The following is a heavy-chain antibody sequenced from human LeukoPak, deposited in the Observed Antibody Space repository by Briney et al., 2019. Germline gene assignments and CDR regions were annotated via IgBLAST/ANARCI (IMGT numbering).Heavy chain of an antibody. D-gene: IGHD6-19*01. CDR3: AKVKAVAGTVGYFDY. CDR1: GFTLSSYG. CDR2: ISGSGGST. Sequence: PGGSLRLSCAASGFTLSSYGMSWVRQAPGKGLEWVSAISGSGGSTYYADSVKGRFTISRDNSKNTLYLQMNSLRAEDTAVYYCAKVKAVAGTVGYFDYWGQGTLVTVSS. J-gene: IGHJ4*02. V-gene: IGHV3-23*01.